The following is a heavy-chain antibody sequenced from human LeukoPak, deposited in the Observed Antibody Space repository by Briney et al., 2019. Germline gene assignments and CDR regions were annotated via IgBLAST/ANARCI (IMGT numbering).Heavy chain of an antibody. J-gene: IGHJ4*02. Sequence: GGSLRLSCAASRFTFSDYWMSWVRQAPGKGLEWVANINADGSEKYYVDAVKGRFTISRDNAKNSLYLQMNSLRAEDTAVYYCVRPAWEGCNWGQGTLVTVSS. CDR2: INADGSEK. D-gene: IGHD1-26*01. V-gene: IGHV3-7*05. CDR1: RFTFSDYW. CDR3: VRPAWEGCN.